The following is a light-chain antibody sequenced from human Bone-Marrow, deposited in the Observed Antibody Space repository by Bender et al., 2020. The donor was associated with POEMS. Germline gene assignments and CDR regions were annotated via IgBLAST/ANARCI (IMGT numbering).Light chain of an antibody. V-gene: IGLV6-57*01. Sequence: NFLLTQPHSVSDSPGKTVAISCTRSSGSIASNYVQWYQQRPGSSPTTVIYEDKQRPSGVPDRFSGSIDRSSNSASLTISGPKAWDEADYYCPAYGNTTQEVIFGGGTKLTVL. J-gene: IGLJ2*01. CDR2: EDK. CDR1: SGSIASNY. CDR3: PAYGNTTQEVI.